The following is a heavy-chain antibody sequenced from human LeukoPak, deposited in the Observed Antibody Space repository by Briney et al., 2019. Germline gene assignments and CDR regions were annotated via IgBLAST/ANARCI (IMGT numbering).Heavy chain of an antibody. D-gene: IGHD3-3*01. Sequence: PSETLSLTCTVSGGSISSYYWSWIRQPPGKGLEWIGYIYYSGSTNYNPFLKSRVTISVDTSKNQFSLKLSSVTAADTAVYYCARIGVDDTYYYYYYYMDVWGRGTTVTVSS. CDR3: ARIGVDDTYYYYYYYMDV. J-gene: IGHJ6*03. V-gene: IGHV4-59*01. CDR2: IYYSGST. CDR1: GGSISSYY.